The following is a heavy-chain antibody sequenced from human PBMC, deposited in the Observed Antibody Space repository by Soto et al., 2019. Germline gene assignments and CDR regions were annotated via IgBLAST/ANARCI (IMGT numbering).Heavy chain of an antibody. CDR1: GYTFIDFD. V-gene: IGHV1-2*02. Sequence: ASVKVSCKASGYTFIDFDIHWVRQAPGQGFEWMGRISAKSGGTNYAQRFQGRVTMTWDTSLNTAYMEVSSLTSDDTAVYYCARPPGYISDWYYFDLWGQGTLVTVSS. J-gene: IGHJ4*02. CDR3: ARPPGYISDWYYFDL. D-gene: IGHD3-9*01. CDR2: ISAKSGGT.